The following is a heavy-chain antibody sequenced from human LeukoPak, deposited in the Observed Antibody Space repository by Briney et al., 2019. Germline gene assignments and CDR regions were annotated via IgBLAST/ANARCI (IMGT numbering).Heavy chain of an antibody. D-gene: IGHD4/OR15-4a*01. V-gene: IGHV3-21*04. J-gene: IGHJ4*02. CDR1: GFTFSSYS. CDR2: ISSSSSYI. CDR3: ARRAGAYSHPYDY. Sequence: GGSLRLSCAASGFTFSSYSMNWVRQAPGKGLEWVSSISSSSSYIYYADSVKGRFTISRDNSKNTLYLQMNSLRAEDTAVYYCARRAGAYSHPYDYWGQGTLVTVSS.